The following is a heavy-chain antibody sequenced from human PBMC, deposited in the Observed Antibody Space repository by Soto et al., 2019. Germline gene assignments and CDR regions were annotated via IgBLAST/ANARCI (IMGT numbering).Heavy chain of an antibody. CDR3: ARTNIRGNYFYSLDV. CDR2: INPNSGGT. V-gene: IGHV1-2*02. J-gene: IGHJ6*02. Sequence: QVQLVQSGADVKKPGASLKVSCKASGYTFTAYYIHWVRQAPGQGLEWMGWINPNSGGTHYAQKFQGRVTMTGDTSLSTAYMELTSLRSDDTAVYYCARTNIRGNYFYSLDVWGQGTPVTVSS. D-gene: IGHD3-16*01. CDR1: GYTFTAYY.